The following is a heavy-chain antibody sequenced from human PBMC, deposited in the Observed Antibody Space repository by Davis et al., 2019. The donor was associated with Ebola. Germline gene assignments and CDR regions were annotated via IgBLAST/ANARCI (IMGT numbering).Heavy chain of an antibody. Sequence: SGPTLVKPTQTLTLTCTFSGFSLSTSGMCVSWIRQPPGKALEWLALIDWDDDKYYSTSLKTRLTIYKDTSKNQVVLTMTNMDPVDTATYYCARIRGCSGFRYYYYGMDVWGQGTTVTVSS. D-gene: IGHD5-12*01. CDR1: GFSLSTSGMC. V-gene: IGHV2-70*01. CDR3: ARIRGCSGFRYYYYGMDV. CDR2: IDWDDDK. J-gene: IGHJ6*02.